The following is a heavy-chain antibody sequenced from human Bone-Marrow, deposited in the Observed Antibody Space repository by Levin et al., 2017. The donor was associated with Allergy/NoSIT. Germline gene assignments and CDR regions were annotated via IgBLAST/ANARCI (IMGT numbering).Heavy chain of an antibody. CDR1: GFTLSSYE. CDR3: TTGACATNCQSDY. D-gene: IGHD1-1*01. CDR2: ISYDGSNK. Sequence: GGSLRLSCADSGFTLSSYEMHWVRQAPGKGLEWVAFISYDGSNKYYADSVKGRFTISRDNSRSTLYLQMNSLRIDDTAVYYCTTGACATNCQSDYWGQGTLVTVSS. J-gene: IGHJ4*02. V-gene: IGHV3-30-3*01.